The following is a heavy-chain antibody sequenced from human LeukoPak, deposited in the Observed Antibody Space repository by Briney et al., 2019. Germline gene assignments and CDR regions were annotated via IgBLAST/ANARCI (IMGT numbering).Heavy chain of an antibody. Sequence: TSETLSLTCAVYGGSFSGYYWSWIRQPPGKGLEWIGEINHSGSTNYNPSLKSRVTISVDTSKNQFSLKLSSVTAADTAVYYCAREWGRVIDYWGQGTLVTVSS. CDR2: INHSGST. J-gene: IGHJ4*02. CDR1: GGSFSGYY. CDR3: AREWGRVIDY. V-gene: IGHV4-34*01. D-gene: IGHD3-16*01.